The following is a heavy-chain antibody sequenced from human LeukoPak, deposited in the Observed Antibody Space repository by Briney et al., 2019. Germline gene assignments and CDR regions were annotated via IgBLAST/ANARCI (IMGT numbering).Heavy chain of an antibody. Sequence: GRSLRLSCAASGFTFDDYAMHWVRQAPGKGLEWVSGISWNSGSIGYADSVKGRFTISRDNAKNSLYLQMNSLRAEDTALYYCAKDSLLAAAAGTTEGFDYWGQGTLVTVSS. CDR2: ISWNSGSI. CDR1: GFTFDDYA. D-gene: IGHD6-13*01. J-gene: IGHJ4*02. CDR3: AKDSLLAAAAGTTEGFDY. V-gene: IGHV3-9*01.